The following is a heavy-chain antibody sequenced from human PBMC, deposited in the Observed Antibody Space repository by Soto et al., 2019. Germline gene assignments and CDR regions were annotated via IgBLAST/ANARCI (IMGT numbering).Heavy chain of an antibody. D-gene: IGHD3-22*01. V-gene: IGHV5-51*01. CDR1: GYSFTNYW. Sequence: PGEPLKISCKGSGYSFTNYWIGWVRQMSGKGLELMGITFPGNSETRYSPSFQGHVTISADKSISTAYLQWSSLKASDTALYYCARSRYYDTTGYYPFYYYYYGMDVWGQGTTVTVSS. J-gene: IGHJ6*02. CDR2: TFPGNSET. CDR3: ARSRYYDTTGYYPFYYYYYGMDV.